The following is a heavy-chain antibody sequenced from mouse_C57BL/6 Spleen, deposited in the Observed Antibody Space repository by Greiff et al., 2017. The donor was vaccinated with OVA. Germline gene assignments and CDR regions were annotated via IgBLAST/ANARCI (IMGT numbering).Heavy chain of an antibody. J-gene: IGHJ4*01. D-gene: IGHD4-1*01. Sequence: QVQLQQPGTELVKPGASVKLSCKASGYTFTSYWMHWVKQRPGQGLEWIGNINPSNGGTNYNEKFKSKATLTVDKSSSTAYMQLSSLTSEDSAVYYGARGKLLYYYAMDDWGKGTSVTVSS. CDR2: INPSNGGT. CDR3: ARGKLLYYYAMDD. V-gene: IGHV1-53*01. CDR1: GYTFTSYW.